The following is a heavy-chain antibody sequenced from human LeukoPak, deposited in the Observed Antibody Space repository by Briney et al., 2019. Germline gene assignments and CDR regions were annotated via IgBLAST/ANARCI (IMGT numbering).Heavy chain of an antibody. J-gene: IGHJ6*02. D-gene: IGHD3-10*01. CDR2: FDPEDGET. CDR1: GYTLTELS. V-gene: IGHV1-24*01. CDR3: ATDRVSYHGMVRGVIPLAD. Sequence: ASAKVSCKVSGYTLTELSMHWVRQAPGKGLEWMGGFDPEDGETIYAQKFQGRVTMTEDTSTDTAYMELSSLRSEDTAVYYCATDRVSYHGMVRGVIPLADWGQGTTVTVSS.